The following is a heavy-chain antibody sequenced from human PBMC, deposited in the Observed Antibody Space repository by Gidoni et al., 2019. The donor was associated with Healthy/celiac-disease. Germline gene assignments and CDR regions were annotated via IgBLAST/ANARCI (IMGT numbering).Heavy chain of an antibody. CDR3: ARGYNRVDCSGGSCYSYYYYGMDV. D-gene: IGHD2-15*01. CDR2: IYPGDSDT. J-gene: IGHJ6*02. Sequence: EVQLVQSGAEVKKPGESLKISCKGSGYSFTSYWIGWVRQMPGKGLEWMGIIYPGDSDTRYSPSFQGQVTISADKSISTAYLQWSSLKASDTAMYYCARGYNRVDCSGGSCYSYYYYGMDVWGQGTTVTVSS. CDR1: GYSFTSYW. V-gene: IGHV5-51*01.